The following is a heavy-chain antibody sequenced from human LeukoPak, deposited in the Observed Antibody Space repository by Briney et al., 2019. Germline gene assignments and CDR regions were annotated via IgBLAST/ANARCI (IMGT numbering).Heavy chain of an antibody. V-gene: IGHV4-30-4*01. J-gene: IGHJ4*02. CDR1: GGSISSGDYY. D-gene: IGHD2-15*01. CDR3: ARGPLGYCSGGSCYSAPDY. CDR2: IYYSGST. Sequence: SETLSLTCTVSGGSISSGDYYWSWIRQPPGKGLEWIGYIYYSGSTYYNPSLKSRVTISVDTSKNQFSLKLSSVTAADTAVYYCARGPLGYCSGGSCYSAPDYWGQGTLVTVSS.